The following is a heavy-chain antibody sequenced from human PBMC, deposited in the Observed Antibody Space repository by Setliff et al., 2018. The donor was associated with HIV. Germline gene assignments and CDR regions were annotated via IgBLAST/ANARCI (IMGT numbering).Heavy chain of an antibody. D-gene: IGHD1-1*01. CDR2: IYYRGDT. V-gene: IGHV4-39*07. Sequence: PSETLSLTCTVSGGSISSSSYYWGWIRQPPGKGLEWIGSIYYRGDTYYSPSLKSRLAISVDTSKMQFSLTVTSMTAADTAVYYCARVRTGDRSFDFWGQGTLVTVSS. CDR3: ARVRTGDRSFDF. J-gene: IGHJ4*02. CDR1: GGSISSSSYY.